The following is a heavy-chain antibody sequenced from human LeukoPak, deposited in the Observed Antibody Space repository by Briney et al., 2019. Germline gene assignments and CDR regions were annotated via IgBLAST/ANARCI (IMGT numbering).Heavy chain of an antibody. Sequence: SETLSLTCTVSGGSISSYYWSWIRQPPGKGLEWIGYIYYSGSTNYNPSLKSRVTISVDTSKNQFSLKLSSVTAADTAVYYCARDFRPLLFLNWFDPWGQGTLVTVSS. CDR3: ARDFRPLLFLNWFDP. V-gene: IGHV4-59*01. CDR2: IYYSGST. J-gene: IGHJ5*02. CDR1: GGSISSYY. D-gene: IGHD2-15*01.